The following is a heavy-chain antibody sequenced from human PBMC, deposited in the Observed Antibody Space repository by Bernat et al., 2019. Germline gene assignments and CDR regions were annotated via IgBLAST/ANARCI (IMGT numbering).Heavy chain of an antibody. CDR2: ISGDGNTT. CDR3: AGSIVGVAWDLDY. J-gene: IGHJ4*02. Sequence: EVQLVESGGGLVQPGGSLRLSCAASGFTFSSYWMHWVRQAPGKGLVWVSRISGDGNTTNYADSVKGRFTSSRDNAKNTLYLQMNSLRAEDTAVYYCAGSIVGVAWDLDYWGQGTLVTVSS. CDR1: GFTFSSYW. D-gene: IGHD1-26*01. V-gene: IGHV3-74*01.